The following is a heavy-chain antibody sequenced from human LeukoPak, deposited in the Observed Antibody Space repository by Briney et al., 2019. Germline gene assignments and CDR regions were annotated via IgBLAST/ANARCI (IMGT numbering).Heavy chain of an antibody. CDR1: GGTFSSYA. J-gene: IGHJ4*02. CDR2: IIPILGIA. V-gene: IGHV1-69*04. Sequence: SVKVSCKASGGTFSSYAISWVRQAPGQGLEWMGRIIPILGIANYAQKFQGRVTITADKSTSTAYMELSSLRSEDTAVCYCAREDYDSSGYYLGYWGQGTLVTVSS. D-gene: IGHD3-22*01. CDR3: AREDYDSSGYYLGY.